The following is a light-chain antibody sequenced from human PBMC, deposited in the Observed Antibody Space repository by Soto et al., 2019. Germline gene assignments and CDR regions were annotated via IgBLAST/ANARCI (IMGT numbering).Light chain of an antibody. CDR3: QQLNSYPLT. CDR2: AAS. V-gene: IGKV1-9*01. CDR1: QGINNY. Sequence: DIQLTQSPSFLSASVGDRVTITCRASQGINNYLAWYQRKPGKAPKLLIYAASTLQSGVPSRFSGSGSGREFTLTISSLQPEDFATYYCQQLNSYPLTFGGGTKVEIK. J-gene: IGKJ4*01.